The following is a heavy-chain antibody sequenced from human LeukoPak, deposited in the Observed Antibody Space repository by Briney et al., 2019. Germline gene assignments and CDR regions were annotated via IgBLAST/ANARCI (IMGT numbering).Heavy chain of an antibody. V-gene: IGHV4-34*01. CDR1: GGSFSGYY. CDR3: ARRPSSIAVAAPRNFDY. D-gene: IGHD6-19*01. Sequence: SETLSLTCAVYGGSFSGYYWSWIRQPPGKGLEWIGEINHSGSTNFNPSLKSRVTISVDASKNHFSLKLSSVTAADTAIYYCARRPSSIAVAAPRNFDYWGQGTLVTVSS. CDR2: INHSGST. J-gene: IGHJ4*02.